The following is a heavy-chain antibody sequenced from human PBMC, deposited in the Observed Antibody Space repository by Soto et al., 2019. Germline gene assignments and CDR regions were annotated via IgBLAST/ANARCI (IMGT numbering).Heavy chain of an antibody. CDR3: ARAGAATSDAFDI. D-gene: IGHD5-12*01. CDR1: GGSISSGDYY. V-gene: IGHV4-30-4*01. J-gene: IGHJ3*02. CDR2: IYYSGST. Sequence: SETLSLTCTVSGGSISSGDYYWSWIRQPPGKGLEWIGYIYYSGSTYYNPSLKSRVTISVDTSKNQFSLKLSSVTAADTSVYYCARAGAATSDAFDIWGQGTMVTVSS.